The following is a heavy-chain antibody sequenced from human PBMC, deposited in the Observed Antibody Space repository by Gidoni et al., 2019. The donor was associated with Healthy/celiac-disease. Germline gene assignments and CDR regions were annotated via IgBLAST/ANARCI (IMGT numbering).Heavy chain of an antibody. CDR1: GGTFSSYP. Sequence: QVQLVQPGAEATKPGSSVKVSCKASGGTFSSYPTSWVRQAPGQGLEWMEGIIPIFGTANYAQKFQGRVTITADESTSTAYMELSSLRSEDTAVYYCAGVAYYDSSGYYRTDYYFDYWGQGTLVTVSS. CDR2: IIPIFGTA. CDR3: AGVAYYDSSGYYRTDYYFDY. J-gene: IGHJ4*02. V-gene: IGHV1-69*01. D-gene: IGHD3-22*01.